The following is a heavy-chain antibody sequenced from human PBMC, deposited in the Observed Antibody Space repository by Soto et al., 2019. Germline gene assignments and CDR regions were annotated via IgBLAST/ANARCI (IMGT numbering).Heavy chain of an antibody. CDR2: IYYSGST. CDR3: ARVRVIGWGFDY. Sequence: SETLSLTCTVSGGSISSYYWSWIRQPPGKGLEWIGYIYYSGSTNYNPSLKSRVTISVDTSKNQFSLKLSSVTAADTAVYYWARVRVIGWGFDYWGQGTLVTVSS. V-gene: IGHV4-59*01. J-gene: IGHJ4*02. CDR1: GGSISSYY. D-gene: IGHD6-19*01.